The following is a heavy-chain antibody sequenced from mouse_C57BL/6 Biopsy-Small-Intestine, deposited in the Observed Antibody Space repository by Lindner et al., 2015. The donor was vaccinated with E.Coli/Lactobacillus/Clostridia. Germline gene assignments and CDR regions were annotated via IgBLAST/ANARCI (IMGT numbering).Heavy chain of an antibody. D-gene: IGHD3-3*01. Sequence: SVKVSCKASGSTFTSLGFSWVRQAPGQGLEWMGRITAYNGDTNYAQSFRGRVTMTTDTSTNTAYMELRSLRSDDTAVYYCAKMLGLWSGSSFDRWGQGTLVTVSS. CDR3: AKMLGLWSGSSFDR. CDR1: GSTFTSLG. J-gene: IGHJ4*01. CDR2: ITAYNGDT. V-gene: IGHV1-20*01.